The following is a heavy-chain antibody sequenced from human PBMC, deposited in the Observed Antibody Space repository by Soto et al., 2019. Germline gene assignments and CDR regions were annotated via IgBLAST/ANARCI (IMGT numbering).Heavy chain of an antibody. CDR1: GGTFNSYG. D-gene: IGHD3-10*01. Sequence: QDHLAQSGAEVKKPGSSVTVSSKASGGTFNSYGISWVRQAPGQGLDWMGVIIPLYGTVNYAQKFQGRVSITADKSRSTAYMDLSSLRSDDTAVYYCARVRVIRGVIPSHFGLWGQGTLVTVSS. V-gene: IGHV1-69*06. J-gene: IGHJ4*02. CDR2: IIPLYGTV. CDR3: ARVRVIRGVIPSHFGL.